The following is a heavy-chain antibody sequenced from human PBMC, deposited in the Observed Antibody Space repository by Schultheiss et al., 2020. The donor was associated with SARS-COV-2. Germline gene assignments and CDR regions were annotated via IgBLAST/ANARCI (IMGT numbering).Heavy chain of an antibody. Sequence: SETLSLTCTVSGGSISSYYWSWIRQPPGKGLEWIGYIYYSGSTNYNPSLKSRVTISINTSKTQFSLKLSSVTAADTAVYYCARDNRIDDGFGGYYHYAMDVWGQGTTVTVSS. J-gene: IGHJ6*02. V-gene: IGHV4-59*01. CDR3: ARDNRIDDGFGGYYHYAMDV. CDR2: IYYSGST. CDR1: GGSISSYY. D-gene: IGHD3-10*01.